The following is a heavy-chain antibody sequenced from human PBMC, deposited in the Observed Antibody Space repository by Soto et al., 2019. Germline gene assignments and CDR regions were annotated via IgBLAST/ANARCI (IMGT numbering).Heavy chain of an antibody. J-gene: IGHJ5*02. V-gene: IGHV1-46*01. CDR2: INPSGGST. Sequence: ASVKVSCKASGYTFTSYYMHWVRQAPGQGLEWMGIINPSGGSTSYAQKFQGRVTMTRDTSTSTVYMELSSLRSEDTAVYDCALVVVTANNWFDPWGQGTLVTVSS. D-gene: IGHD2-21*02. CDR1: GYTFTSYY. CDR3: ALVVVTANNWFDP.